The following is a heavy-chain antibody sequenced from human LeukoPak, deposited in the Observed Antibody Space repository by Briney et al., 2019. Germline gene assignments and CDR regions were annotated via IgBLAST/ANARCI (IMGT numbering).Heavy chain of an antibody. CDR2: IYTSGST. J-gene: IGHJ4*02. D-gene: IGHD6-19*01. V-gene: IGHV4-4*07. Sequence: PSETLSLTCTVSGGSISSYYWSWIRQPAGKGLEWIGRIYTSGSTNYNPSLKSRVTMSVDTSENQFSLKLSSVTAADTAVYYCAREREIYSSGWYLVGFDYWGQGTLVTVSS. CDR1: GGSISSYY. CDR3: AREREIYSSGWYLVGFDY.